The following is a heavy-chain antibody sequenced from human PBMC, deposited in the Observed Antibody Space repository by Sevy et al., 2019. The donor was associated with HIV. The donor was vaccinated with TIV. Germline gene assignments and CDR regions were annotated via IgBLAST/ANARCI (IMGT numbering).Heavy chain of an antibody. V-gene: IGHV4-59*01. CDR3: AREGYSSSSIPLSDYYYYYMDV. D-gene: IGHD6-6*01. Sequence: SETLSLTCTVSGGSISSYYWSWIRQPPGKGLEWIGYIYYSGSTNYNPSLKSRVTISVDTSKNQSSLKLSTVTAADTALYDCAREGYSSSSIPLSDYYYYYMDVWGKGTTVTVSS. CDR1: GGSISSYY. CDR2: IYYSGST. J-gene: IGHJ6*03.